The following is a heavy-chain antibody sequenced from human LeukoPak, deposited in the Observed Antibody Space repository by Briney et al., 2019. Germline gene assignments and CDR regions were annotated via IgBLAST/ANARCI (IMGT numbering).Heavy chain of an antibody. V-gene: IGHV4-61*08. J-gene: IGHJ4*02. CDR3: ARIDRAVAGTIDY. Sequence: SETLSLTCTASGVSISSGGYFWSWIRQPPGKGLEWIGYIYYSGSTNYNPSLKSRVTMSVDTSKNQFSLKLSSVTAADTAVYYCARIDRAVAGTIDYCGQGTLVTVSS. CDR1: GVSISSGGYF. CDR2: IYYSGST. D-gene: IGHD6-19*01.